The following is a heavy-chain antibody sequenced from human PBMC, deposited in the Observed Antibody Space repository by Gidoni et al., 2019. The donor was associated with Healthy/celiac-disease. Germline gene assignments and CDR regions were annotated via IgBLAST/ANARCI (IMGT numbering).Heavy chain of an antibody. Sequence: EVQLLESGGGLVQPGGYLRVSCAASGFTFSSYAMSWVRQAPGKGLGWVSDISGSGGSTYYADSVKGRFTISRDNSKNTLYLQMNSLRAEDTAVSYCAKARVPDYWGQGTLVTVSS. CDR1: GFTFSSYA. J-gene: IGHJ4*02. CDR3: AKARVPDY. CDR2: ISGSGGST. V-gene: IGHV3-23*01.